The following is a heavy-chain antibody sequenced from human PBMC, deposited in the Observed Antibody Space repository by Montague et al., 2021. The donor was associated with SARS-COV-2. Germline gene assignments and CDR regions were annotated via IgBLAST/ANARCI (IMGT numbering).Heavy chain of an antibody. V-gene: IGHV4-39*02. CDR3: ARRGRKLLAVATTVGGLDI. J-gene: IGHJ3*02. CDR1: GGSISSNNYY. Sequence: SETLSLTCTVSGGSISSNNYYWDWIRQPPGKGLEWIGRIYDSGSTYYNPSLKSRVTISVDTSKNHFSLKLNSVTAADTAVYYCARRGRKLLAVATTVGGLDIWGQGTMVTVSS. D-gene: IGHD5-12*01. CDR2: IYDSGST.